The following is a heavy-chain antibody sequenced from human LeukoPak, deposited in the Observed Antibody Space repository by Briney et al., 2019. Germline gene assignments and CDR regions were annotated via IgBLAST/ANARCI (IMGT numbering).Heavy chain of an antibody. D-gene: IGHD1-26*01. J-gene: IGHJ4*02. Sequence: GGSLILSCAASGFTFSSYAMSWVRPAPGEGLEWVSAISGSGGSTYYADSVKGRFTISRDNSKNTLYLQMNSLRAEDTAVYYCAAEKVGATDYFDYWGQGTLVTVSS. V-gene: IGHV3-23*01. CDR1: GFTFSSYA. CDR2: ISGSGGST. CDR3: AAEKVGATDYFDY.